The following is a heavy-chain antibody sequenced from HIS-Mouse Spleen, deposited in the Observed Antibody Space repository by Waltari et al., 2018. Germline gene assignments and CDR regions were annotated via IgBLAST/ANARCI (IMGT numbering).Heavy chain of an antibody. J-gene: IGHJ6*02. V-gene: IGHV4-30-4*01. CDR2: IYYSGST. CDR1: GGSISSGDYY. CDR3: ARGTYYDSSGYYLSYYYYGMDG. Sequence: QVQLQESGPGLVKPSQTLSLTCTVSGGSISSGDYYWSWIRQPPGKGLEWIGYIYYSGSTYHNPSRKRRVTISVDTSKNQFSLKLSSVTAADTAVYYCARGTYYDSSGYYLSYYYYGMDGWGQGTTVTVSS. D-gene: IGHD3-22*01.